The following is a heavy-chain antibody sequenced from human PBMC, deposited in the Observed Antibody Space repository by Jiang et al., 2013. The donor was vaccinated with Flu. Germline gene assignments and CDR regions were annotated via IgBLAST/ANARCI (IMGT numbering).Heavy chain of an antibody. CDR2: IYHSGST. D-gene: IGHD4-17*01. V-gene: IGHV4-4*02. J-gene: IGHJ4*02. Sequence: GSGLVKPSGTLSLTCAVSGGSISSSNWWSWVRQPPGKGLEWIGEIYHSGSTNYNPSLKSRVTISVDKSKNQFSLKLSSVTAADTAVYYCVRLGENDYGDYRDYWGQGTLVTVSS. CDR1: GGSISSSNW. CDR3: VRLGENDYGDYRDY.